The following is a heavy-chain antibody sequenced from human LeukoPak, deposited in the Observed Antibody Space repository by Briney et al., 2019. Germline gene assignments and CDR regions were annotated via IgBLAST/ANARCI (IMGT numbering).Heavy chain of an antibody. CDR2: IWYDGSNK. Sequence: PGGSLRLSCAASGFTFSSYGMHWVRQAPGKGLEWVAVIWYDGSNKYYADSVKGRFTISRDNSKNTLYLQMNSLRAEDTAVYYCARVDYDYVWGSYSLDYWGQGTLVTVSS. CDR3: ARVDYDYVWGSYSLDY. CDR1: GFTFSSYG. V-gene: IGHV3-33*01. D-gene: IGHD3-16*01. J-gene: IGHJ4*02.